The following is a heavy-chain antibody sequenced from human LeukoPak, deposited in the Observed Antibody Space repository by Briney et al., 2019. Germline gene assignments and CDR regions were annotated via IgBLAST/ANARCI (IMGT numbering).Heavy chain of an antibody. V-gene: IGHV1-24*01. D-gene: IGHD3-10*01. CDR3: ATITMVRGVRPPDDY. CDR2: FDPEDGET. CDR1: GYTLTELS. J-gene: IGHJ4*02. Sequence: ASVKVSCKVSGYTLTELSMHWVRQAPGKGLEWMGGFDPEDGETIYAQKFRGRVTMTEDTSTDTAYMELSSLRSEDTAVYYCATITMVRGVRPPDDYWGQGTLVTVSS.